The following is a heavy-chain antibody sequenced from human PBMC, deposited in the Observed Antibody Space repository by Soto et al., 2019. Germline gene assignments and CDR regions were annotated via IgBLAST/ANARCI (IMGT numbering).Heavy chain of an antibody. CDR1: GYTFTSYD. J-gene: IGHJ5*02. D-gene: IGHD2-2*01. CDR3: ARFAKSQLLFYFDP. CDR2: MNPNSGNT. V-gene: IGHV1-8*01. Sequence: QVQLVQSGAEVKKPGASVKVSCKASGYTFTSYDINWVRQATGQGLEWMGWMNPNSGNTGYAQKFQGRVTMTRNTSISTAYMELSSLRYEDTAVYYCARFAKSQLLFYFDPWGKGTLVTVSS.